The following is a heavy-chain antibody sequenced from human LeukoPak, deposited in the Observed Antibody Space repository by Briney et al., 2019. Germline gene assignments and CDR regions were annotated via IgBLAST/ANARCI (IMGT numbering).Heavy chain of an antibody. V-gene: IGHV3-7*03. CDR1: GFTFSRYW. J-gene: IGHJ4*02. CDR2: IKQDGGEI. D-gene: IGHD3-22*01. CDR3: ARDKGDYDTSGSLFVF. Sequence: PGGSLRLSCAASGFTFSRYWMSWVRQVPRKGLEWVANIKQDGGEIYYVDSVKGRFTISRDNAKSSLYLQMNSLRAGDTAMYYCARDKGDYDTSGSLFVFGGQGTLVTVSS.